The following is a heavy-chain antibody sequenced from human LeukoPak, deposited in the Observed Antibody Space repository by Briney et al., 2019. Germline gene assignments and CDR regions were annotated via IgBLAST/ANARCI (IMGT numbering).Heavy chain of an antibody. J-gene: IGHJ4*02. CDR1: GFTFSSYA. CDR2: ISGSGGST. CDR3: AKVVGATKQGYYDY. V-gene: IGHV3-23*01. D-gene: IGHD1-26*01. Sequence: GGSLRLSCAASGFTFSSYAMSWVRQAPGKGLEWVSAISGSGGSTYYADSVKGRFTISRDNSKNTLYLQMNSLRAEDTAVYYCAKVVGATKQGYYDYWGQGTLVTVSS.